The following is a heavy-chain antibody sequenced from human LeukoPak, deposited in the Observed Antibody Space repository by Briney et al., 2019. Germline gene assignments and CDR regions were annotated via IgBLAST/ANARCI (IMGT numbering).Heavy chain of an antibody. Sequence: AASVKLSCKASGPTFSSYSISWVRQAPGHGLEWVGGILTIVSKANYAENIEGRLTITTDKSANTPYMELNSLRTKDTAVDYCARVQDFDYGGQRTLVTLSS. J-gene: IGHJ4*02. V-gene: IGHV1-69*10. D-gene: IGHD4/OR15-4a*01. CDR3: ARVQDFDY. CDR2: ILTIVSKA. CDR1: GPTFSSYS.